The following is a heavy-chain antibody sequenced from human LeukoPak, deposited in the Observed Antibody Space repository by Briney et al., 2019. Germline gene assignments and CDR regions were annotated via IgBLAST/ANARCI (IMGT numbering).Heavy chain of an antibody. D-gene: IGHD2-2*01. CDR2: IRSKANSYAT. Sequence: PGGSLTLSCAASGFTFSGSAMHWVRQASGKGLEWVGRIRSKANSYATAYAASVKGRFTISRDDSKNTAYLQMNSLKTEDTAVYYCTRNLGYCSSTSCYAFDYWGQGTLVTVSS. V-gene: IGHV3-73*01. J-gene: IGHJ4*02. CDR1: GFTFSGSA. CDR3: TRNLGYCSSTSCYAFDY.